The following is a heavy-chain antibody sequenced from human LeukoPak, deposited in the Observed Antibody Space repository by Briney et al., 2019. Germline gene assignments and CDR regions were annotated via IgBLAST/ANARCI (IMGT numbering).Heavy chain of an antibody. CDR1: GGSTSSYY. CDR2: IYYSGSI. Sequence: SETLSLTCTVSGGSTSSYYWSWIRQPPGKGLEWIGYIYYSGSINYNPSLKSRVTISVDTSKNQFSLKLSSVTAADTAVYYCASFAGKAFDIWGQGTMVTVSS. J-gene: IGHJ3*02. CDR3: ASFAGKAFDI. V-gene: IGHV4-59*08.